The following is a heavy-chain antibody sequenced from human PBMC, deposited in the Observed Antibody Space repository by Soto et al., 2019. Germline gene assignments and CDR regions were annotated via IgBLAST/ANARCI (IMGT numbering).Heavy chain of an antibody. V-gene: IGHV1-69*13. D-gene: IGHD3-3*01. J-gene: IGHJ3*02. CDR1: GGTFSSYA. Sequence: GASVKVSCKASGGTFSSYAISWVRQAPGQGLEWMGGIIPIFGTANYAQKFQGRVTITADESTSTAYMELSSLRSEDTAVYYCARGDITIFGVAYDAFDIWGQGTMVTVSS. CDR3: ARGDITIFGVAYDAFDI. CDR2: IIPIFGTA.